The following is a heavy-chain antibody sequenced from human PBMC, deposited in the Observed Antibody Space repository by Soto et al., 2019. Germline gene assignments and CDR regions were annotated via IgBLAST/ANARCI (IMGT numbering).Heavy chain of an antibody. CDR2: ISAYNGNT. CDR3: ERTSIWVGAAAAYPYCMDV. Sequence: QVQLVQSGAEVKKPGASVKVSCKASGYTFTSYGISWVRQAPGQGLEWMGWISAYNGNTNYAQKLQGRVTMTTDTSTSTVYMELRSLRSDDTAVYYCERTSIWVGAAAAYPYCMDVWGQGPTVTVSS. V-gene: IGHV1-18*04. D-gene: IGHD6-13*01. J-gene: IGHJ6*02. CDR1: GYTFTSYG.